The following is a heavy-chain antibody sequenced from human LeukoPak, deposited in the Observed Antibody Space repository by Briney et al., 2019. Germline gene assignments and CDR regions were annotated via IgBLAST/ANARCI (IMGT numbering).Heavy chain of an antibody. CDR3: ARAELRYFDWGSDY. Sequence: GASVKVSCKASGYTFTSYGISWVRQAPGQGLEWMGWISAYNGNTNYAQKLQGRVTMTTDTSTSTAYMELRSLRSDDTAVYYCARAELRYFDWGSDYWGQGTLVTVSS. CDR1: GYTFTSYG. J-gene: IGHJ4*02. V-gene: IGHV1-18*01. D-gene: IGHD3-9*01. CDR2: ISAYNGNT.